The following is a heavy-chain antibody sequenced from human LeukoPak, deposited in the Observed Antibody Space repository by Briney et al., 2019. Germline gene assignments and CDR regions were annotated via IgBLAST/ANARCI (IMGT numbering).Heavy chain of an antibody. V-gene: IGHV4-59*08. D-gene: IGHD5-18*01. Sequence: SETLSLTCTVSSGSISSYYWSWIRQPPGKGLEWIGYIYYSGSTNYNPSLQSQVNISIDTSRNQFSLKLSSVTAADTAVYYCARGYSRTYFDYWGQGTLVTVSS. CDR1: SGSISSYY. J-gene: IGHJ4*02. CDR3: ARGYSRTYFDY. CDR2: IYYSGST.